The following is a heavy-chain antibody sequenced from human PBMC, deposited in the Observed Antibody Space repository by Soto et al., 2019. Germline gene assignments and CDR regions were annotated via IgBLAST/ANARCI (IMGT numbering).Heavy chain of an antibody. CDR1: GGSISSGDYY. CDR3: ARSPYSYGYDYYYGMDV. D-gene: IGHD5-18*01. Sequence: TVSGGSISSGDYYWSWIRQPPGKGLEWIGYIYYSGSTYYNLSLKSRVTISVDTSKNQFSLKLSSVTAADTAVYYCARSPYSYGYDYYYGMDVWGQGTTVTVS. CDR2: IYYSGST. J-gene: IGHJ6*02. V-gene: IGHV4-30-4*01.